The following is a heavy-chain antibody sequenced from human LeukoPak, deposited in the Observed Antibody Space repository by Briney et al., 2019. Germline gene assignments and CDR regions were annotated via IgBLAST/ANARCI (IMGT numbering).Heavy chain of an antibody. J-gene: IGHJ6*03. CDR3: ARSHFRPSGYYYMDV. V-gene: IGHV4-61*02. Sequence: PSETLSLTCTVSGGSISSGSYYWSWIRQPAGKGLEWIGRIYISGSTNYNPSLKSRVTISVDTSKNQFSLKLSSVTAADTAVYYCARSHFRPSGYYYMDVWGKGTTVTVSS. D-gene: IGHD3-3*02. CDR2: IYISGST. CDR1: GGSISSGSYY.